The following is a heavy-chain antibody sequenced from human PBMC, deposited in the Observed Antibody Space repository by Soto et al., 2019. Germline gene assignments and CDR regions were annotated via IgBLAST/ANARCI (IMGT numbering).Heavy chain of an antibody. V-gene: IGHV3-30*18. CDR1: GFTFSSYG. D-gene: IGHD3-10*01. Sequence: HPGGSLRLSCAASGFTFSSYGMHWVRQAPGKGLEWVAVISYDGSNKYYADSVKGRFTISRDNSKNTLYLQMNSLRAEDTAVYYCAKDMGAIDAFDIWGQGTMVTVSS. CDR3: AKDMGAIDAFDI. J-gene: IGHJ3*02. CDR2: ISYDGSNK.